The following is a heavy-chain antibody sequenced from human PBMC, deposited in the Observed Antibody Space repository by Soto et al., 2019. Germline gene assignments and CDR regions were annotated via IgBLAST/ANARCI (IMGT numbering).Heavy chain of an antibody. D-gene: IGHD3-16*01. Sequence: PGGTLRLSCAASGFTFSTYWMNWVRQAPGRGLEWVGNIKPDGNAKYYVGSVKGRFTISRDNAKNSLYLQMNSLRAEDTAVYYCAREYDWALDMWGQGTMVTVS. J-gene: IGHJ3*02. V-gene: IGHV3-7*01. CDR2: IKPDGNAK. CDR3: AREYDWALDM. CDR1: GFTFSTYW.